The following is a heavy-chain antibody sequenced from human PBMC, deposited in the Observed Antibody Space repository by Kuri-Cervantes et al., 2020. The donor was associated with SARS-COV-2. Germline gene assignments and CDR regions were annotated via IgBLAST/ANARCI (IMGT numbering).Heavy chain of an antibody. CDR3: AREKYYYDSSGLGGGEDYYYGMDV. J-gene: IGHJ6*02. V-gene: IGHV3-21*01. CDR2: ISSSSSYI. CDR1: GFTFSSYS. Sequence: GESLKISCAASGFTFSSYSMNWVRQAPGKGLEWVSSISSSSSYIYYADSVKGRFTISRDNAKNSLYLQMNSPRAEGTAVYYCAREKYYYDSSGLGGGEDYYYGMDVWGQGTTVTVSS. D-gene: IGHD3-22*01.